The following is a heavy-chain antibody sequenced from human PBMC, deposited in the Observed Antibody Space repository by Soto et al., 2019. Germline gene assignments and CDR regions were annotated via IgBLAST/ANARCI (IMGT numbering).Heavy chain of an antibody. Sequence: PGESLKISCKGSGYSFTSYWIGWVRQMPGKGLEWMGIIYPGDSDTRYSPSFQGQVTISADKSTSTAYLQWSSLKASDTAIYYCARSRAAAGYYYNGMDVWGQGTTVTVSS. CDR3: ARSRAAAGYYYNGMDV. J-gene: IGHJ6*02. CDR2: IYPGDSDT. V-gene: IGHV5-51*01. CDR1: GYSFTSYW. D-gene: IGHD6-13*01.